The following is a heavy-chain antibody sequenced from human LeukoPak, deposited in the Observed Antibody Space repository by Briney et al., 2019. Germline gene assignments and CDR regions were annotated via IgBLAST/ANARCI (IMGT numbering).Heavy chain of an antibody. CDR2: TSGSGGST. V-gene: IGHV3-23*01. J-gene: IGHJ3*02. CDR1: GFTFSSYA. D-gene: IGHD4-17*01. CDR3: AKEHDYGDYEYAFDI. Sequence: GWSLRLSCAASGFTFSSYAMSWVRQAPGKGLEWVSATSGSGGSTYYADSVKGRFTISRDNSKNTLYLQMNSLRAEDTAVYYCAKEHDYGDYEYAFDIWGQGTMVTVSS.